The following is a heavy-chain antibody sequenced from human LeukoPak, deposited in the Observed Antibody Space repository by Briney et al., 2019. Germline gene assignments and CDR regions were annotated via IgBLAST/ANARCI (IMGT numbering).Heavy chain of an antibody. D-gene: IGHD3-10*01. CDR2: IYSGGST. V-gene: IGHV3-66*02. J-gene: IGHJ6*02. CDR3: ARAGGFTAGMDV. CDR1: GFTVSNNY. Sequence: GGSLRLSCAASGFTVSNNYMSWVRQAPGKGLEWVSTIYSGGSTYYADSVKGRFTISRGNSKNTLYLQMNSLRAEDTAVYYCARAGGFTAGMDVWGQGTTVTVSS.